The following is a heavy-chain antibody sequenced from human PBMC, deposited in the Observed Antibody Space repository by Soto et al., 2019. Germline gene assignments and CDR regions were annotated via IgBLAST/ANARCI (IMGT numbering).Heavy chain of an antibody. CDR1: GFTFSSYA. CDR3: AKEETVVTPVVEFAGMDV. V-gene: IGHV3-23*01. CDR2: ISGSGGST. D-gene: IGHD2-21*02. Sequence: EVQLLESGGGLVQPGGSLRLSCAASGFTFSSYAMSWVRQAPGKGLEWVSAISGSGGSTYYADSVKGRFTISRDNSKNTLYLQMNSLRAEDTAVYYCAKEETVVTPVVEFAGMDVWGQGTTVTVSS. J-gene: IGHJ6*02.